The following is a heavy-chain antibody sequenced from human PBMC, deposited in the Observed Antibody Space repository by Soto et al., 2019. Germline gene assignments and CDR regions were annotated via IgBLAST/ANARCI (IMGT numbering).Heavy chain of an antibody. V-gene: IGHV4-38-2*01. J-gene: IGHJ4*02. CDR1: GYSISSGYY. CDR2: IFHSGTT. Sequence: PSQTLSLTCAVSGYSISSGYYWVCIRPPPGKGLELLGSIFHSGTTYDNPSLKSRVTISVDMSNNQFSLTLTSVTAADTAVHYCVRLFDDSRGYYYCEYWGKGTTVTVS. D-gene: IGHD3-22*01. CDR3: VRLFDDSRGYYYCEY.